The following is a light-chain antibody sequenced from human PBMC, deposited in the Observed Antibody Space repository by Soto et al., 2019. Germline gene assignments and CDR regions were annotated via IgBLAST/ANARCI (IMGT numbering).Light chain of an antibody. CDR3: CSYAGSYTWV. V-gene: IGLV2-23*02. J-gene: IGLJ2*01. Sequence: QSALTQPASVSGSPGQSITISCTGTSSDVGSYNLVSWYQQHPGKAPKVMIYEVSKRPSGVSSRFSGSKSGNTASLTISCFQAEDEADYYCCSYAGSYTWVFGGGTKVTVL. CDR2: EVS. CDR1: SSDVGSYNL.